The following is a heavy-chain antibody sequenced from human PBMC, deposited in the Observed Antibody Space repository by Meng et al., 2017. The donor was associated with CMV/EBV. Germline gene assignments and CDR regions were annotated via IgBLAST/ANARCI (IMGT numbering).Heavy chain of an antibody. Sequence: GESLKISCAVSGFSVRNYEMNWVRQAPGKGLEWVSYISSDGSTIYYADSVKGRFTFSRDTAKNSAYLQMNSLRDEDTAIYYFARKTIGPIWFDPWGQGTLVTVSS. CDR2: ISSDGSTI. J-gene: IGHJ5*02. CDR3: ARKTIGPIWFDP. V-gene: IGHV3-48*03. D-gene: IGHD3/OR15-3a*01. CDR1: GFSVRNYE.